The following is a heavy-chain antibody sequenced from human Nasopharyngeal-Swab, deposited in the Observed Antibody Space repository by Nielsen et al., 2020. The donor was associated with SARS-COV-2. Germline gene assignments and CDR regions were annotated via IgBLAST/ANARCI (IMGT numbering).Heavy chain of an antibody. V-gene: IGHV1-18*01. Sequence: ASVKVSCKASGYTFTSYVISWVRQAPGQGLEWMGWISAYNCNTNYAQKLQGRVTMTTDTSTSTPYMELRSLRSDDTAVYYCARLSAGTSKRDAFDIWGQGTMVTVSS. CDR1: GYTFTSYV. CDR2: ISAYNCNT. CDR3: ARLSAGTSKRDAFDI. J-gene: IGHJ3*02. D-gene: IGHD1-7*01.